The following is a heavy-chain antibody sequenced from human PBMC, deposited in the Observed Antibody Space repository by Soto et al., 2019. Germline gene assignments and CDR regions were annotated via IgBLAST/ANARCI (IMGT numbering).Heavy chain of an antibody. V-gene: IGHV1-46*01. Sequence: QVQLVQSGAEVKKPGASVKLSCKASGYTFINYYIHWVRQAPGQGLEWMGIFNPTSGSTNYAQKFQGRVTLTMDTSTRTVYMELCSLRFDDTAVYYCARDLAVGDYWGQGTLVTVSS. CDR1: GYTFINYY. J-gene: IGHJ4*02. D-gene: IGHD6-19*01. CDR3: ARDLAVGDY. CDR2: FNPTSGST.